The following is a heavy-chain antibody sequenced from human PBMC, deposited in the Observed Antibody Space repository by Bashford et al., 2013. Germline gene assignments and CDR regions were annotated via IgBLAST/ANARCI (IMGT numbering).Heavy chain of an antibody. CDR3: ARHYSDSSGYYNFDY. CDR1: GGSISSSSYY. D-gene: IGHD3-22*01. V-gene: IGHV4-39*01. J-gene: IGHJ4*02. Sequence: SETLSLTCTVSGGSISSSSYYWGWIRQPPGKGLEWIGSIYYSGSTYYNPSLKSRVTISVDTSKNQFSLKLSSVTAADTAVYYCARHYSDSSGYYNFDYWGQGT. CDR2: IYYSGST.